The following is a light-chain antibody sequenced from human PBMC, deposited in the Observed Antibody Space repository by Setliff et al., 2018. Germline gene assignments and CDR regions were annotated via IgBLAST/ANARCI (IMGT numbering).Light chain of an antibody. J-gene: IGLJ3*02. CDR3: CSYAGSSTFEV. CDR1: SSDVGSYNL. Sequence: QSALTQPASVSGSPGQSITISCTGTSSDVGSYNLVSWYQQQPGKAPKLMIYEVSKRPSGVSNRFSGSKSGNTASLTISGLQAEDEADYYCCSYAGSSTFEVFGGGTK. CDR2: EVS. V-gene: IGLV2-23*02.